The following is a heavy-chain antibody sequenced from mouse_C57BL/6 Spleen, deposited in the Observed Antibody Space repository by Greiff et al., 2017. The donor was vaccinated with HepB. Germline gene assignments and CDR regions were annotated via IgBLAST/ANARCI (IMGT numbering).Heavy chain of an antibody. V-gene: IGHV2-2*01. J-gene: IGHJ4*01. CDR1: GFSLTSYG. D-gene: IGHD2-4*01. Sequence: VKLVESGPGLVQPSQSLSITCTVSGFSLTSYGVHWVRQSPGKGLEWLGVIWSGGSTDYNAAFISRLSISKDNSKSQVFFKMNSLQADDTAIYYCARDLYDYGGRYYAMDYWGQGTSVTVSS. CDR3: ARDLYDYGGRYYAMDY. CDR2: IWSGGST.